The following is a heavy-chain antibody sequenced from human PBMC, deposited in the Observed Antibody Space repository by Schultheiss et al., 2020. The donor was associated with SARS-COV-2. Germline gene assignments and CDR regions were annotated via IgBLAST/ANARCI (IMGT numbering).Heavy chain of an antibody. J-gene: IGHJ6*03. V-gene: IGHV4-59*01. D-gene: IGHD4-11*01. CDR3: ARVALTVTRNYYYYYYMDV. Sequence: GSLRLSCTVSGGSISSYYWSWIRQPPGKGLEWIGYIYYSGSTNYNPSLKSRVTISVDTSKNQFSLKLSSVTAADTAVYYCARVALTVTRNYYYYYYMDVWGKGTTVTVSS. CDR2: IYYSGST. CDR1: GGSISSYY.